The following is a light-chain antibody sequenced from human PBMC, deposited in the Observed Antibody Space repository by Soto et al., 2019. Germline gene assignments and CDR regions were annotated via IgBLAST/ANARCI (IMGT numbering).Light chain of an antibody. CDR2: GAS. CDR1: QSVSSSS. CDR3: QQYGSSPLT. J-gene: IGKJ5*01. V-gene: IGKV3-20*01. Sequence: EIVLTQSPGTLFLSPGERATLSCRASQSVSSSSLAWYQQKPGQAPRLLIYGASSRATGIPDRFSGSGSGTDFTLTISRLEPEDFALYYCQQYGSSPLTFGQGTRLEIK.